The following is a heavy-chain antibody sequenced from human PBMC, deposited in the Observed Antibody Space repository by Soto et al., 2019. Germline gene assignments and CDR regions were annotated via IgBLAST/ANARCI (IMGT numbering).Heavy chain of an antibody. CDR1: GFTFSSYA. CDR3: ARDVSSGYYHHLDY. V-gene: IGHV3-30-3*01. CDR2: ISYDGSNK. J-gene: IGHJ4*02. D-gene: IGHD3-22*01. Sequence: GGSLRLSCAASGFTFSSYAMHWVRQAPGKGLEWVAVISYDGSNKYYADSVKGRFTISRDNSKNTLYLQMNSLRAEDTAVYYCARDVSSGYYHHLDYWGQGTLVTVAS.